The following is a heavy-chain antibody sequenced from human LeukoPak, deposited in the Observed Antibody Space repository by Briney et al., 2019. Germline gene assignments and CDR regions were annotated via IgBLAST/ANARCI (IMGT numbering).Heavy chain of an antibody. CDR3: ARQDGGYYYYYYMDV. J-gene: IGHJ6*03. Sequence: SETLSLTCAVSGYSISSGYYWGWIRQPPGKGLEWIGSIYHCGSTYYNPSLKSRVTISVDTSKNQFSLKLSSVTAADTAVYYCARQDGGYYYYYYMDVWGKGTTVTVSS. CDR1: GYSISSGYY. V-gene: IGHV4-38-2*01. CDR2: IYHCGST.